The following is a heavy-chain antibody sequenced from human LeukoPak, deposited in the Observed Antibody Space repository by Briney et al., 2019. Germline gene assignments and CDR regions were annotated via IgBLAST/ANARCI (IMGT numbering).Heavy chain of an antibody. V-gene: IGHV3-23*01. D-gene: IGHD6-13*01. J-gene: IGHJ4*02. Sequence: GGSLRFSCAASGFTFSSYAMSWVRQAPRKGLEWVSTISGSGGSTYYADSVKGRFTISRDNSKNTLYLQMNSLRAEDTAVYYCAGIAAADTLDYWGQGTLVTVSS. CDR3: AGIAAADTLDY. CDR2: ISGSGGST. CDR1: GFTFSSYA.